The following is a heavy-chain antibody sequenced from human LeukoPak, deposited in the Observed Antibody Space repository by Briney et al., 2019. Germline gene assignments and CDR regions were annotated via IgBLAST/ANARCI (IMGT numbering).Heavy chain of an antibody. V-gene: IGHV4-38-2*02. CDR3: ASNVLLWFGELLP. Sequence: QASETLSLTCTVSGYSVSSGYYWGWIRQPPGKGLEWIGSIYHSGSTYYNPSLKSRVTISVDTSKNQFSLKLSSVTAADTAVYYCASNVLLWFGELLPWGQGTLVTVSS. D-gene: IGHD3-10*01. J-gene: IGHJ5*02. CDR2: IYHSGST. CDR1: GYSVSSGYY.